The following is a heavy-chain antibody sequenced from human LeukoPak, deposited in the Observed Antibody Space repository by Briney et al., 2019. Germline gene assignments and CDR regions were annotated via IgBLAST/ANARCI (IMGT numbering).Heavy chain of an antibody. CDR1: GGTFSSYA. CDR2: IIPILGIP. Sequence: SVKVSCKASGGTFSSYAITWVRQAPGQGLEWMGRIIPILGIPNYAQKFQGRVTITADKSTSTAYMELSSLRSEDTAVYYCARDALPRDDAFDIWGQGTTVTVSS. V-gene: IGHV1-69*04. D-gene: IGHD1-26*01. J-gene: IGHJ3*02. CDR3: ARDALPRDDAFDI.